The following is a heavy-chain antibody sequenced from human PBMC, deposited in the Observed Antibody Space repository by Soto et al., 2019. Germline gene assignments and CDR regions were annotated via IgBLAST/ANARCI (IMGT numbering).Heavy chain of an antibody. Sequence: PSETLSLTCSVSGFAITRGYYWAWIRRPPGKGLEWIASIYHSGIAHYNPSLQSRVTIPVDTSKNQFSLSLSSVTAADTAVYYCSRVTGDFWGQGSLVTVSS. D-gene: IGHD3-10*01. CDR2: IYHSGIA. CDR1: GFAITRGYY. V-gene: IGHV4-38-2*02. CDR3: SRVTGDF. J-gene: IGHJ4*02.